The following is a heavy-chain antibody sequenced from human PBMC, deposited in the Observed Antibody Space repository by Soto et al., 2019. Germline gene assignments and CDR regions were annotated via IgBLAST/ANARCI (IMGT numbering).Heavy chain of an antibody. CDR2: IYHSGST. CDR3: ARDYMVRGVMSWFDP. D-gene: IGHD3-10*01. J-gene: IGHJ5*02. CDR1: GGSISSGGYS. V-gene: IGHV4-30-2*01. Sequence: PSETLSLTCAVSGGSISSGGYSWSWIRQPPGKGLEWIGYIYHSGSTNYNPSLKSRVTISVDKSKNQFSLKLSSVTAADTAVYYCARDYMVRGVMSWFDPCGQGTLVTVSS.